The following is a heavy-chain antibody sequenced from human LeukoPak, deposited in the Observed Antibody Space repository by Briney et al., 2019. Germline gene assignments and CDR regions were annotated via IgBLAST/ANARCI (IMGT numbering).Heavy chain of an antibody. Sequence: SETLSLTCTVSGGSISSYYWSWIRQPAGKGLEWIGRIYTSGSTNYNPSLKSRVTMSVDTSKNQFSLKLSSVTAADTAVYYCARGSSWFRFGWFDPWGQGTLVTVSS. CDR1: GGSISSYY. J-gene: IGHJ5*02. CDR3: ARGSSWFRFGWFDP. CDR2: IYTSGST. V-gene: IGHV4-4*07. D-gene: IGHD6-13*01.